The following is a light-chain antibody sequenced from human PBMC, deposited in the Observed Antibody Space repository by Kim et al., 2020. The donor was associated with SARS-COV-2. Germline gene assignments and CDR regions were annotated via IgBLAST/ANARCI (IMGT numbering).Light chain of an antibody. J-gene: IGKJ1*01. CDR3: QQYNNWPLT. V-gene: IGKV3-15*01. CDR2: KSA. Sequence: VSPGERATLSCRASQTISDNLACYQQKPGQPPRLLIVKSATRVEGLPARCSGSGSETYFTLTISSLLPEDFAVYYCQQYNNWPLTFGKGTKVEVK. CDR1: QTISDN.